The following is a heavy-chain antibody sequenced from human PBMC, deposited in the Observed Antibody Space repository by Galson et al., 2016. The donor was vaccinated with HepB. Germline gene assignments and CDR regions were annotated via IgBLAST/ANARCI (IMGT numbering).Heavy chain of an antibody. V-gene: IGHV3-7*01. D-gene: IGHD2-21*01. CDR2: ISQDGGAR. J-gene: IGHJ4*01. Sequence: SLRLSCAASGFTFSSYWMSWVRQAPGKGLEWVAIISQDGGARYYVDSVKGRFTISRDNAKDSLLLQMNSLRAEDTAVYYCVRDHSLVFDYWGHGTLVTVSS. CDR3: VRDHSLVFDY. CDR1: GFTFSSYW.